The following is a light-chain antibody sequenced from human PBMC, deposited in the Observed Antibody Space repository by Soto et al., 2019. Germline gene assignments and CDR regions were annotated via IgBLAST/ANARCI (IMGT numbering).Light chain of an antibody. CDR3: HQCGNSWWT. CDR2: GAS. Sequence: EIVLTQSPGSLSLSPGERVTLSCRASQSVSSTYLAWYQQKPGQAPRVLIYGASSRAPGIPDRFSGSGSGTDFTLTISRLEPEDFAVYYCHQCGNSWWTFGQGTKVEIK. J-gene: IGKJ1*01. CDR1: QSVSSTY. V-gene: IGKV3-20*01.